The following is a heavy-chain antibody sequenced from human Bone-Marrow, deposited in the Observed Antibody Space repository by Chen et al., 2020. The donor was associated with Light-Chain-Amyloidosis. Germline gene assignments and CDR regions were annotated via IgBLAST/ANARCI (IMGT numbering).Heavy chain of an antibody. CDR1: GGSISSSSYY. V-gene: IGHV4-39*07. J-gene: IGHJ4*02. CDR2: IYYSGST. CDR3: ARARLNMVRGVAPYYFDY. Sequence: QLQLQESRPGLVKPSETLSLTCTVSGGSISSSSYYWGWIRQPPGKGLEWIGSIYYSGSTYYNPSLKSRVTISVDTSKNQFSLKLSSVTAADTAVYYCARARLNMVRGVAPYYFDYWGQGTLVTVSS. D-gene: IGHD3-10*01.